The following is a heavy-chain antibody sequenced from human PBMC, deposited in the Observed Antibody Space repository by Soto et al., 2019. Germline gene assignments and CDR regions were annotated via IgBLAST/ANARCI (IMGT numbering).Heavy chain of an antibody. J-gene: IGHJ4*02. Sequence: PGGSLSLSCAASGFTLSGYYMTWMRQTPAQGLEWVSFIGKTGSDIHYADSVEGRFTISRDNAKNSLYLQMNSLRAEDTAVYYCAREIGNRLPYGPVDYWGQGTLVTVSS. CDR3: AREIGNRLPYGPVDY. D-gene: IGHD3-10*01. V-gene: IGHV3-11*01. CDR2: IGKTGSDI. CDR1: GFTLSGYY.